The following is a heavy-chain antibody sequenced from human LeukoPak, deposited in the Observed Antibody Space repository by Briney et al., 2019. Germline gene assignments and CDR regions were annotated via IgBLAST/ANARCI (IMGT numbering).Heavy chain of an antibody. CDR2: ISYDGSNK. D-gene: IGHD3-22*01. CDR1: GFTFSSYG. Sequence: GGSLRLSCAASGFTFSSYGMHWVRQAPGKGLEWVAVISYDGSNKDYVASVKGRFTISRHNSKNTLYHQMNSLRAEDTAVYYCARDLGGDYYDSSGYYGYWGQGTLVTVSS. V-gene: IGHV3-30*03. J-gene: IGHJ4*02. CDR3: ARDLGGDYYDSSGYYGY.